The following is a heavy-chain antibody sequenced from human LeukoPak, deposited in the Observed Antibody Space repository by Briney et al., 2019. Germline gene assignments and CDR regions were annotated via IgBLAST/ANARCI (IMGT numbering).Heavy chain of an antibody. V-gene: IGHV3-7*01. D-gene: IGHD6-19*01. J-gene: IGHJ4*02. CDR3: ARPGYSSGWTVFDY. CDR2: IKQDGSEK. Sequence: GGSLRLSCAASGFTFSSYWMSWVRQAPGKGLEWVANIKQDGSEKYYVDSVKGRFTISRDNAKNSLYLQMNSLRAEDTAVYYCARPGYSSGWTVFDYWGQGTLVTVSS. CDR1: GFTFSSYW.